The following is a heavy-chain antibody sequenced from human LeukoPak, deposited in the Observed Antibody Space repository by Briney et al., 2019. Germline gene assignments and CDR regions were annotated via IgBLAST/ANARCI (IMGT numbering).Heavy chain of an antibody. J-gene: IGHJ6*02. Sequence: PGGSLRLSCAASGFTSSDYYMSWIRQAPGKGLEWVSYISSSGSTIYYADSVKGRFTISRDNAKNSLYLQMNSLRAEDTAVYYCARVGVYSGYDWATHYYYYGMDVWGQGTTVTVSS. V-gene: IGHV3-11*01. CDR2: ISSSGSTI. D-gene: IGHD5-12*01. CDR3: ARVGVYSGYDWATHYYYYGMDV. CDR1: GFTSSDYY.